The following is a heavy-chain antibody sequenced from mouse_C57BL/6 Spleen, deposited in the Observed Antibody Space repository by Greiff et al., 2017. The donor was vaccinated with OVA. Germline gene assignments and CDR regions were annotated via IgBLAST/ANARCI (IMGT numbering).Heavy chain of an antibody. CDR3: ASYGGTVVGCLSVCYYLDY. CDR1: GYTFTSYW. D-gene: IGHD1-1*01. J-gene: IGHJ2*01. CDR2: IDPSASET. V-gene: IGHV1-52*01. Sequence: QVQLQQPGAELVRPGSSVKLSCKASGYTFTSYWMHWVKQRPIQGLEWIGNIDPSASETHYNQKFKDKATLTVDKSSSTAYMQLSSLTSEDSAVYYCASYGGTVVGCLSVCYYLDYWGQGTTLTVSS.